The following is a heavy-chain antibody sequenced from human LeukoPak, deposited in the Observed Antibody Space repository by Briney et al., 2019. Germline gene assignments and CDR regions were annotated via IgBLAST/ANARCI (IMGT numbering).Heavy chain of an antibody. D-gene: IGHD5-18*01. V-gene: IGHV3-21*01. Sequence: GGSPRLSCAASGFTFSTYAMSWVRQAPGKGLEWVSSISSSSSYIYYADSVKGRFTISRDNAKNSLYLQMNSLRAEGTAVYYCARSVQLWSLYYFDYWGQGTLVTVSS. CDR2: ISSSSSYI. CDR1: GFTFSTYA. CDR3: ARSVQLWSLYYFDY. J-gene: IGHJ4*02.